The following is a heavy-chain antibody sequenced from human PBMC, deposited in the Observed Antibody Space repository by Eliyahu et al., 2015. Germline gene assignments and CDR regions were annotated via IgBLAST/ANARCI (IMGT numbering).Heavy chain of an antibody. D-gene: IGHD3-22*01. CDR3: AHRDYYESGGFLGH. V-gene: IGHV2-5*02. CDR2: IYWDDDK. CDR1: GFPLNTDGVG. Sequence: QITLKESGPTVVKPTQXLTLTCTFSGFPLNTDGVGVAWLRQPPGKAPEWLGVIYWDDDKNYSPSLKNRLTITHNISENQVVLIMTNMDPVDTGTYYCAHRDYYESGGFLGHWGRGTLVTVSS. J-gene: IGHJ4*02.